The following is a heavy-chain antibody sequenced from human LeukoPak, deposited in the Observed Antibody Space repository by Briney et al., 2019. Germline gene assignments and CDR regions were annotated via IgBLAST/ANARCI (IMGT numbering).Heavy chain of an antibody. D-gene: IGHD6-19*01. CDR3: ARGFSSGWYSEYFQH. V-gene: IGHV4-4*02. Sequence: SGTLSLTCTVSGDSINSLDLWSWVRQPPGKGLEWIGEINHSGSTNYNPSLKSRVTISVDTSKNQFSLKLSSVTAADTAVYYCARGFSSGWYSEYFQHWGQGTLVTVSS. J-gene: IGHJ1*01. CDR2: INHSGST. CDR1: GDSINSLDL.